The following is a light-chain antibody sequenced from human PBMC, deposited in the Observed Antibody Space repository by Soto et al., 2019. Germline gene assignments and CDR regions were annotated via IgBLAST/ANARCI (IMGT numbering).Light chain of an antibody. CDR2: DAS. CDR3: QQRSSWPYT. CDR1: QSVNNY. J-gene: IGKJ2*01. V-gene: IGKV3-11*01. Sequence: EIVLTQSPATLSLSPGERATLSCRASQSVNNYLAWYQQKLGQAPRLLIYDASNRATGIPAKFSGSGSGTDFTLTISFQEPEDFAVYYCQQRSSWPYTFGQGAKLEIK.